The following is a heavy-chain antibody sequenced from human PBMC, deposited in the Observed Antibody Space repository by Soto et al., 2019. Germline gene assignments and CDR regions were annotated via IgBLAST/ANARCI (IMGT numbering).Heavy chain of an antibody. CDR2: MSYGGDNK. V-gene: IGHV3-30*18. J-gene: IGHJ4*02. Sequence: QVQLVESGGGVVQPGRSLRLSCAASGLTFSRYGMHWVRQAPGKGLEWVAFMSYGGDNKKYGDSVKGRFTISRDNSKNTLYLQMNNLRADDTAVYYCAKDDPPRGWDNWGQGTLVTVSS. CDR1: GLTFSRYG. CDR3: AKDDPPRGWDN.